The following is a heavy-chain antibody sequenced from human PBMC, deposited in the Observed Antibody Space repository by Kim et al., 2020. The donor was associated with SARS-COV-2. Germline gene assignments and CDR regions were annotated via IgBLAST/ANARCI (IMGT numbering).Heavy chain of an antibody. Sequence: GGSLRLSCAASGVSFSDSAINWVRQASGKGLEWVGRIRSKTNYYASVYAASVEGRFTISRDDSKNTAYLLRNSLKTEVTAVYFCARGPPSGGRYWDAFDISGHETIVTPSS. V-gene: IGHV3-73*01. CDR2: IRSKTNYYAS. CDR3: ARGPPSGGRYWDAFDI. D-gene: IGHD1-26*01. J-gene: IGHJ3*02. CDR1: GVSFSDSA.